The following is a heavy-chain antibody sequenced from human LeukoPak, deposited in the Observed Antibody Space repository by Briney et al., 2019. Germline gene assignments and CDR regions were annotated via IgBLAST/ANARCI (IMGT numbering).Heavy chain of an antibody. CDR2: IDISSSST. Sequence: GGSLRLSCAASGFTFSSYAMPWVRQAPGKGLEWISYIDISSSSTYYADSVKGRFTISRDNAKNSLYLQMSSLRAEDTALYYCARGPPLFDPWGQGTLVTASS. CDR3: ARGPPLFDP. CDR1: GFTFSSYA. V-gene: IGHV3-48*04. J-gene: IGHJ5*02.